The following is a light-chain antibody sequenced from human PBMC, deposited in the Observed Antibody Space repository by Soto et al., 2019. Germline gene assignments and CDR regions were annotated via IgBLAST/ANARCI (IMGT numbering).Light chain of an antibody. CDR1: SSNIGAGYD. V-gene: IGLV1-40*01. Sequence: QSVLTQPPSVSGAPGQRVTISCTGSSSNIGAGYDVHWYQQLPGTAPKLLIYGNSNRPSGVPDRFYGSKSGTSASLAITGLQAEDEADDYCQSYDSSLSVVVFGGGTKVTVL. CDR2: GNS. CDR3: QSYDSSLSVVV. J-gene: IGLJ2*01.